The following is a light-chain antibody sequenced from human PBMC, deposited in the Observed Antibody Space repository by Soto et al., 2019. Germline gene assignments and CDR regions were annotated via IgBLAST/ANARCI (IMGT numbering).Light chain of an antibody. Sequence: ESVLTQSPANLSLFSGERTTLSCPASQSVTTYLGRYQQKPGQAPRLPIYDASTRATGIPARFSGSGSGTDFTLTISSLEPEDFAVYYCQQRSNWPPGVTFGPGTKVDIK. J-gene: IGKJ3*01. CDR3: QQRSNWPPGVT. V-gene: IGKV3-11*01. CDR2: DAS. CDR1: QSVTTY.